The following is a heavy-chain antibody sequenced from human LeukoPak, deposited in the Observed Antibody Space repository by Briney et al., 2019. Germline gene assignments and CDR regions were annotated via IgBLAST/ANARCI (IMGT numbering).Heavy chain of an antibody. V-gene: IGHV3-23*01. D-gene: IGHD5-18*01. CDR2: ISGSGGST. Sequence: SGGSLRLSCAASGFTFSSYAMSWVRQAPEKGLEWVSAISGSGGSTYYADSVKGRFTISRDNSKNTLYLQMNSLRAEDTAVYYCASDTAMVIYYYYYMDVWGKGTTVTVSS. J-gene: IGHJ6*03. CDR3: ASDTAMVIYYYYYMDV. CDR1: GFTFSSYA.